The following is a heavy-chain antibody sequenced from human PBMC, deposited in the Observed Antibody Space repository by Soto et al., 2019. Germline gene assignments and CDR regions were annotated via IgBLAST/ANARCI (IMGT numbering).Heavy chain of an antibody. V-gene: IGHV4-28*01. J-gene: IGHJ6*02. CDR2: IYYSGTT. CDR3: ASQRWLQLGGNYYYYYGMDV. Sequence: SETLSLTCAVSGYSISSSSWWGWIRQPPGKGLEWIGNIYYSGTTYYNPSLKSRVTISVDTSKNQFSLKLSSVTAADTAVYYCASQRWLQLGGNYYYYYGMDVWGQGTTVTVSS. CDR1: GYSISSSSW. D-gene: IGHD5-12*01.